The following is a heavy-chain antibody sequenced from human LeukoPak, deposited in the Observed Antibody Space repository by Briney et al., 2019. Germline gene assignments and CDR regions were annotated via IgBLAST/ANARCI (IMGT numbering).Heavy chain of an antibody. CDR1: GFTFSTYS. D-gene: IGHD2/OR15-2a*01. J-gene: IGHJ4*02. CDR2: IYSGGST. CDR3: ARRYYGLLDY. Sequence: GGSLRLSCAASGFTFSTYSINWVRQAPGKGLEWVSAIYSGGSTFYADSVKGRFTISRDNSKNTLYLQMNSLRAEDTAVYYCARRYYGLLDYWGQGTLVTVSS. V-gene: IGHV3-53*01.